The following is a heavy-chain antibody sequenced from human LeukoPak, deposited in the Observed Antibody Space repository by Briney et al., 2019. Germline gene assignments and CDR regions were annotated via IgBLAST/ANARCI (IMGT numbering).Heavy chain of an antibody. J-gene: IGHJ4*02. CDR1: GGSISSYY. D-gene: IGHD3-22*01. V-gene: IGHV4-59*01. Sequence: SETLSLTCTVSGGSISSYYWSWIRQPPGKGLEWLGYIYYSGSTNYNPSLKSRVTISVDTSKNQFSLKLSSVTAADTAVYYCARGPSRDYYGSDFDYWGQGTLVTVSS. CDR3: ARGPSRDYYGSDFDY. CDR2: IYYSGST.